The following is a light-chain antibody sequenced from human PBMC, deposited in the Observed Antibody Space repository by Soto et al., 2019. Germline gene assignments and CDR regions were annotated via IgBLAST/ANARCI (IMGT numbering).Light chain of an antibody. CDR1: QSVSSSY. J-gene: IGKJ5*01. V-gene: IGKV3-20*01. CDR2: GAS. Sequence: EFVLTQSPGTLSLSPGERATLSCRASQSVSSSYLAWYQQKPGQAPRLLIYGASSRATGIPDRFSGSGSGTDLTLTISRLEPEDFAVYYCQQYGSSPPITFGQGTRLEIK. CDR3: QQYGSSPPIT.